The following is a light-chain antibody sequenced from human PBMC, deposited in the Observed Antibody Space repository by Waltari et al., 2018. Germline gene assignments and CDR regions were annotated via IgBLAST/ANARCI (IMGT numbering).Light chain of an antibody. CDR3: QERSDWRGLN. Sequence: EIVLTQSPATLSLSPGERAVLSCRASQSFNNYLAWYQQKPGQAPRLLIYDASTRATGIAARFSGSGSGTDFTLTISSLEPEDSAVYYCQERSDWRGLNFGPGTKVDIK. V-gene: IGKV3-11*01. CDR1: QSFNNY. CDR2: DAS. J-gene: IGKJ3*01.